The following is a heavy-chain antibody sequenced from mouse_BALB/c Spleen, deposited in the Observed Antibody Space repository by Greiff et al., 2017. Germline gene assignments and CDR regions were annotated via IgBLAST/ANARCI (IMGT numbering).Heavy chain of an antibody. Sequence: EVKLLESGPGLVKPSQSLSLTCTVTGYSITSDYAWNWIRQFPGNKLEWMGYISYSGSTSYNPSLKSRISITRDTSKNQFFLQLNSVTTEDTATYYCARYGYDVFAYWGQGTLVTVSA. V-gene: IGHV3-2*02. CDR1: GYSITSDYA. D-gene: IGHD2-2*01. CDR2: ISYSGST. J-gene: IGHJ3*01. CDR3: ARYGYDVFAY.